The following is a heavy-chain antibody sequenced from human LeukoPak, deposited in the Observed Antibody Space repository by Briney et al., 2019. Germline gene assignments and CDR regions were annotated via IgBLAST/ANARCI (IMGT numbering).Heavy chain of an antibody. J-gene: IGHJ4*02. CDR3: ARVIRTTGYYSNPKSGSFDF. D-gene: IGHD3-9*01. V-gene: IGHV4-39*01. CDR1: GDSITSSAFY. CDR2: IYSSGST. Sequence: PSETLSLTCTVSGDSITSSAFYWGWIRQAPGKGLEWIGVIYSSGSTYYNPSLRTRVTISVDTSKNQFSLNLSSVTAADTAVYYCARVIRTTGYYSNPKSGSFDFWGQGTLVTVSS.